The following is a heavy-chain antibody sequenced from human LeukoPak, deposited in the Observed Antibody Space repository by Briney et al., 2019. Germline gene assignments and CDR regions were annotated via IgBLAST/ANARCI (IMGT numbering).Heavy chain of an antibody. D-gene: IGHD2-15*01. V-gene: IGHV3-33*01. CDR3: AREADCSGGNCYRGAFDI. CDR1: GFTFSKYA. Sequence: GGSLRLSCAASGFTFSKYAMHWVRQAPGKGLEWVAVIWYDGSNDYYANSVKGRFTMSRDNSKNTLYLQMNSLRAEDTAVYYCAREADCSGGNCYRGAFDIWDQGTMITVSS. CDR2: IWYDGSND. J-gene: IGHJ3*02.